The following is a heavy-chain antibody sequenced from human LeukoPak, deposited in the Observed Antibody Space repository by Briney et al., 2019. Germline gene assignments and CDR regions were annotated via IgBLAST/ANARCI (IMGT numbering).Heavy chain of an antibody. CDR2: IYPGDSDT. Sequence: GASVKVSCKASGYTFTSYWIGWVRQMPGKGLEWMGIIYPGDSDTRYSPSFQGQVTISADKSISTAYLQWSSLKASDTAMYYCARLGGVDYSNFDYWGQGTLVTVSS. CDR1: GYTFTSYW. V-gene: IGHV5-51*01. CDR3: ARLGGVDYSNFDY. J-gene: IGHJ4*02. D-gene: IGHD4-11*01.